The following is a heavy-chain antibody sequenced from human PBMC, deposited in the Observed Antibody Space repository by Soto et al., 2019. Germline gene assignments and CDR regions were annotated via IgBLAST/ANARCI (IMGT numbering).Heavy chain of an antibody. J-gene: IGHJ6*02. CDR1: GFTFDDYA. V-gene: IGHV3-9*01. Sequence: GGSLRLSCAASGFTFDDYAMHWVRQAPGKGLEWVSGISWNSGSIGYADSVKGRFTISRDNAKNSLDLQMNSLRAEDTALYYCAKDIRRRGSSPYYYYYGMDVWGQGTTVTVS. D-gene: IGHD6-6*01. CDR2: ISWNSGSI. CDR3: AKDIRRRGSSPYYYYYGMDV.